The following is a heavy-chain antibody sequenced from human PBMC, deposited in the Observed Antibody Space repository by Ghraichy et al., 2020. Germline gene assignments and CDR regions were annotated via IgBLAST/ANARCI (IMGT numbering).Heavy chain of an antibody. CDR2: IRGSGAEI. V-gene: IGHV3-23*01. D-gene: IGHD2-15*01. CDR3: AKSAALSAHYWYLDF. J-gene: IGHJ2*01. Sequence: GGSLRLSCAASGFTFSSFAMSWFRQAPGKGLEWVSSIRGSGAEIYYAGSVKGRFTISRDNSRNNLYLQMTSLKAEDTALYYCAKSAALSAHYWYLDFWGRGTLGTVAS. CDR1: GFTFSSFA.